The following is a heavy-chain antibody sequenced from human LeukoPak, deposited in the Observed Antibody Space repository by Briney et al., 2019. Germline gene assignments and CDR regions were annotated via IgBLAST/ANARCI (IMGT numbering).Heavy chain of an antibody. D-gene: IGHD1-26*01. CDR3: ARSRGWELPYFDY. CDR1: GYTFTGYY. J-gene: IGHJ4*02. CDR2: INPNSGGT. V-gene: IGHV1-2*02. Sequence: GASVKVSCKASGYTFTGYYMHWVRQAPGQGLEWMGWINPNSGGTNYAQKFQGRVTMTRDTSISTAYMELSRLRSDDTAVYYCARSRGWELPYFDYWGQGTLVTVSS.